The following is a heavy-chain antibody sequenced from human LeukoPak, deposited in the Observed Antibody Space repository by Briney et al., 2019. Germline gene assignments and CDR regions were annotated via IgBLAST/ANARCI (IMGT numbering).Heavy chain of an antibody. Sequence: PGGSLRLSCAASGFTFSDFYMTWIRQAPGKGLEWVSYISGSAGTIYYADSVKGRFTISRDNAKNSLYLQMNSLRAEDTAVYYCAKARKKNYGDYVPFDYWGQGTLVTVSS. CDR1: GFTFSDFY. J-gene: IGHJ4*02. V-gene: IGHV3-11*04. D-gene: IGHD4-17*01. CDR2: ISGSAGTI. CDR3: AKARKKNYGDYVPFDY.